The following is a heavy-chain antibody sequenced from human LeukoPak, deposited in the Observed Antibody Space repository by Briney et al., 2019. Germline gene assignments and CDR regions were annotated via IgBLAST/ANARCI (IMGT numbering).Heavy chain of an antibody. CDR1: GYTFTGYY. V-gene: IGHV1-2*04. D-gene: IGHD2-2*01. CDR2: INPNSGGT. J-gene: IGHJ4*02. CDR3: AREGDLPAALFDY. Sequence: GASVKVSCKASGYTFTGYYMHWVRQAPGQGLEWMGWINPNSGGTNYAQKFQGWVTMTRDTSISTAYMELSRLRSDDTAVYYCAREGDLPAALFDYWAREPWSPSPQ.